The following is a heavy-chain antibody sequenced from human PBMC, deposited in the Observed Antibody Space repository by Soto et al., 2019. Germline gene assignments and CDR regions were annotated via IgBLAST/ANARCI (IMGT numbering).Heavy chain of an antibody. CDR1: GDSIRSNGYH. V-gene: IGHV4-39*01. Sequence: QLQLQESGPGLVKPSETLSLTCTVSGDSIRSNGYHWGWIRQPPGKGLEWIASVSYSGTTYYHPSLKSRVTISVDPSKNQFSRKLSSVTAADTAVYYCARHSSPYSYSDWFDPWGQGTLVTVSS. CDR3: ARHSSPYSYSDWFDP. CDR2: VSYSGTT. J-gene: IGHJ5*02. D-gene: IGHD1-26*01.